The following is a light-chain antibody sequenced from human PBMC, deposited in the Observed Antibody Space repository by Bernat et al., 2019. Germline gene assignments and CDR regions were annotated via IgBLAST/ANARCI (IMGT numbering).Light chain of an antibody. CDR1: TGAVTSGHY. CDR2: STS. V-gene: IGLV7-43*01. CDR3: LLYYAGARV. Sequence: QTVVTQEPSLTVSPGGTVTLTCASSTGAVTSGHYPNWFQQKPGQAPRPLIYSTSNKHSWTPAHFSGSLLGGKAALTLSGVQAEDEADYYCLLYYAGARVFGGGTKLTVL. J-gene: IGLJ3*02.